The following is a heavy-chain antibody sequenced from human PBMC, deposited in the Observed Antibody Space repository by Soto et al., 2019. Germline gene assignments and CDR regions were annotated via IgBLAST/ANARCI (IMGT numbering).Heavy chain of an antibody. CDR1: GDSVSSGSTT. Sequence: PSQTLSLTCVISGDSVSSGSTTWNWIRQSPSRGLEWLGRTYYRSKWYNDYALSVKSRITINPDTSKNQFSLQLNSVTPEDTAVYYCARDGPLYCSNGLCNNAGFDYWGHGTLVTVSS. V-gene: IGHV6-1*01. CDR3: ARDGPLYCSNGLCNNAGFDY. D-gene: IGHD2-8*01. J-gene: IGHJ4*01. CDR2: TYYRSKWYN.